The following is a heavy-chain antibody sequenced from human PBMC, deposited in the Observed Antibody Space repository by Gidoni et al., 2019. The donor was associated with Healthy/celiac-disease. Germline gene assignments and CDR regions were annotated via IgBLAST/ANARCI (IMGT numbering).Heavy chain of an antibody. V-gene: IGHV4-34*01. Sequence: QVQLQQWGAGLLKPSETLSLTCAVYGGSFSGYYWSWLRQPPGKGLEWIGEINHSGSTNYNPSLKSRVTISVDTSKNQFSLKLSSVTAADTAVYYCARLNAGYVWESDKATGYFDYWGQGTLVTVSS. J-gene: IGHJ4*02. CDR3: ARLNAGYVWESDKATGYFDY. D-gene: IGHD3-16*01. CDR1: GGSFSGYY. CDR2: INHSGST.